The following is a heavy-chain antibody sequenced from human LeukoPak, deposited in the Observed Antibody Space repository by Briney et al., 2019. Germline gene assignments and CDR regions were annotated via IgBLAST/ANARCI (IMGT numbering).Heavy chain of an antibody. D-gene: IGHD1-26*01. Sequence: QTGGSLRLSCAASGFTVSSNYMSWVRQAPGKGLEWVSVIYSGGSTYYADSVKGRFTISRDNSKNTLYLQMNRLRAEDTAVYYCARDLWVIVGASEGPYWGQGTLVTVSS. J-gene: IGHJ4*02. CDR3: ARDLWVIVGASEGPY. V-gene: IGHV3-53*01. CDR1: GFTVSSNY. CDR2: IYSGGST.